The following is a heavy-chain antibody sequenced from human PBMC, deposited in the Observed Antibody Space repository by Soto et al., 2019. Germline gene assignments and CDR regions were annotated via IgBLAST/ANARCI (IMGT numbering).Heavy chain of an antibody. J-gene: IGHJ5*02. V-gene: IGHV4-31*03. Sequence: SETLSLTCTVSGGSISSGGYYWSWILQHPGKGLEWIVYIYYSGSTYYNPSLKSRVTISVDTSKNQFSLKLSSVTAADTAVYYCARAASVASVWFDPWGQGTLVTVSS. D-gene: IGHD2-15*01. CDR1: GGSISSGGYY. CDR3: ARAASVASVWFDP. CDR2: IYYSGST.